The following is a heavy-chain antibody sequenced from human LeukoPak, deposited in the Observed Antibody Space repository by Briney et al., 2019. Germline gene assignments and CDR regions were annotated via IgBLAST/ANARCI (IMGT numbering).Heavy chain of an antibody. V-gene: IGHV3-21*01. Sequence: PGGSLRLSCAASGFTFSAYSMNWVRQAPGKGLEWVSSISSSSSYIYYADSVKGRFTISRDNAKNSLYLQMNSLRAEDTAVYYCAATTITMVRGVIITVVDNWFDPWGQGTLVTVSS. D-gene: IGHD3-10*01. CDR3: AATTITMVRGVIITVVDNWFDP. CDR1: GFTFSAYS. J-gene: IGHJ5*02. CDR2: ISSSSSYI.